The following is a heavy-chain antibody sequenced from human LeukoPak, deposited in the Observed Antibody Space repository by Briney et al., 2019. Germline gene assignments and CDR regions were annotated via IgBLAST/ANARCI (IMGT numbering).Heavy chain of an antibody. Sequence: GGSLRLSCAASGFTVSSNYMSWVRQAPGKGLEWVSVIYSGGSTYYADSVKGRFTISRDNSKNTLYLQMNSLRAEDTAVYYCARDLLAAAGTVGGYWGQGTLVTVSS. CDR2: IYSGGST. V-gene: IGHV3-53*01. J-gene: IGHJ4*02. CDR1: GFTVSSNY. CDR3: ARDLLAAAGTVGGY. D-gene: IGHD6-13*01.